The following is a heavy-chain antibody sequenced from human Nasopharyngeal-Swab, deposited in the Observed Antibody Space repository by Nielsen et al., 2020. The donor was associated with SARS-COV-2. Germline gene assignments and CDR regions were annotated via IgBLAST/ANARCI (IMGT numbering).Heavy chain of an antibody. V-gene: IGHV1-18*01. CDR1: GYTFTSYG. CDR2: ISAYNGNT. J-gene: IGHJ5*02. CDR3: AREGRRLWGFGGLLYRRFDP. Sequence: ASVKVSCKASGYTFTSYGISWVRQAPGQGLEGMGWISAYNGNTNYAQKLQGRVTMTTDTSTSTACMGLRSLRSDDTAVYYCAREGRRLWGFGGLLYRRFDPWGQGTLVTVSS. D-gene: IGHD3-10*01.